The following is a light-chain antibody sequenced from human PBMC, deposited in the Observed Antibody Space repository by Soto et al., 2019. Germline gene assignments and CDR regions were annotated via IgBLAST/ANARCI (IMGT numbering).Light chain of an antibody. V-gene: IGKV1-5*01. CDR3: QQCNSFST. CDR1: QSVSSW. CDR2: DAS. Sequence: DIRMTQSPSTLSASVGDRVTITCRASQSVSSWLAWYQQKPGKAPKLLIYDASTLESGVPSRFGGSGSGTEFTLTISSLQPDDVATFYCQQCNSFSTFGQGTKVEIK. J-gene: IGKJ1*01.